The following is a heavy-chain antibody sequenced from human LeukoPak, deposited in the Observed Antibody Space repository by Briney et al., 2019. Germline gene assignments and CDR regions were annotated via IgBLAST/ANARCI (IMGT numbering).Heavy chain of an antibody. CDR2: IYWNDDK. Sequence: SGPTLVIPTQTLTLTCTFSGFSLSTSGVGVGWIRQPPGRALEWLALIYWNDDKRYTPSLKSRLTITKDTSKNQVVLTMTNMDPVDTATYFCARWAIAVPSYHIDYWGQGTLVTVSS. D-gene: IGHD6-19*01. J-gene: IGHJ4*02. V-gene: IGHV2-5*01. CDR3: ARWAIAVPSYHIDY. CDR1: GFSLSTSGVG.